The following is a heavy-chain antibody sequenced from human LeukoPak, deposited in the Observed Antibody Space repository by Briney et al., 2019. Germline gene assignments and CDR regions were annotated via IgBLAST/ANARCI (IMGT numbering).Heavy chain of an antibody. J-gene: IGHJ5*02. Sequence: ASVKVSCKASGYTFTGYYIHWVRQAPGQGLEWMGWINPNGGGTNYAQNFQGRVTMTRDTSISTVYMELSRLQSDDTAVFYCARDRLRLGYERTNWFDPWGQGTLVTVSS. D-gene: IGHD2-15*01. CDR3: ARDRLRLGYERTNWFDP. V-gene: IGHV1-2*02. CDR2: INPNGGGT. CDR1: GYTFTGYY.